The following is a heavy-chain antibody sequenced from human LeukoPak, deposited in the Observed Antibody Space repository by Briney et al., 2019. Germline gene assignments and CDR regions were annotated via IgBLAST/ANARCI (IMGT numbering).Heavy chain of an antibody. Sequence: SETLSLTCTVSGGSISSYYLSWIRRPPGKGRWWIGYFYYCGSTNYNPSLNSRVTISVDTSKNQFSLKLSCVTAADTAVYYCARGGYDWGAFDYWGQGTLVTVSS. CDR1: GGSISSYY. J-gene: IGHJ4*02. CDR2: FYYCGST. D-gene: IGHD5-12*01. CDR3: ARGGYDWGAFDY. V-gene: IGHV4-59*08.